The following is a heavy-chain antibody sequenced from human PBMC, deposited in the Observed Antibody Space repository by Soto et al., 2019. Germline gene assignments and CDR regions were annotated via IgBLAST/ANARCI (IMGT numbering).Heavy chain of an antibody. V-gene: IGHV3-15*07. CDR2: IKSKTDGGTT. Sequence: EVQLVESGGGLVKPGGSLRLSCAASGFTFSNAWMNWVRQAPGKGLEWVGRIKSKTDGGTTDYAAPVKGRFTISRDDSKNTLYQQMNSLNTEDTAVYYCTTDIFTIFGDDYGMDVWGQGTTVTVSS. CDR1: GFTFSNAW. J-gene: IGHJ6*02. CDR3: TTDIFTIFGDDYGMDV. D-gene: IGHD3-3*01.